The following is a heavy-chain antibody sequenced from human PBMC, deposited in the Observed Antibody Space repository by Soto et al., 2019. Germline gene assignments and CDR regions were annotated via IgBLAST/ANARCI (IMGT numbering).Heavy chain of an antibody. V-gene: IGHV4-30-4*01. J-gene: IGHJ4*02. CDR2: IYDSGST. CDR1: GDSISSDNYY. CDR3: ARVRSYGDYSDC. D-gene: IGHD4-17*01. Sequence: QVQLQESGPGLVKPSQTLSLTCTVSGDSISSDNYYWSWIRQPPGKGLEWIGYIYDSGSTYYNASIKGRVTISIDTPKNQFSLKLSSVTAADPAVYSCARVRSYGDYSDCWGQGNLVTVSS.